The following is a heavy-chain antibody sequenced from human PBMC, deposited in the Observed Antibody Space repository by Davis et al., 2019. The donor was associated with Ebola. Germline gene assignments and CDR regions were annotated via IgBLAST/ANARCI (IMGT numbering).Heavy chain of an antibody. Sequence: ASVKVSCKASGYTFTGYYMHWVRQAPGQGLEWMGWINPNSGGTNYAQKFQGWVTMTRDTSISTAYMELSRLRSDDTAVYYCARESIAARRTYYGMDVWGQGTTVTVSS. D-gene: IGHD6-6*01. CDR1: GYTFTGYY. J-gene: IGHJ6*02. CDR3: ARESIAARRTYYGMDV. CDR2: INPNSGGT. V-gene: IGHV1-2*04.